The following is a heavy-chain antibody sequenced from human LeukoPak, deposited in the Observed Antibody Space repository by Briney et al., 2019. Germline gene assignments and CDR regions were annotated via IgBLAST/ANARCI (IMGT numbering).Heavy chain of an antibody. CDR1: GFTFSSYA. J-gene: IGHJ1*01. V-gene: IGHV3-23*01. CDR3: AKDRGAYTSGWSEYFQH. D-gene: IGHD6-19*01. Sequence: HPGGSLRLSCAASGFTFSSYAMSWVRQAPGKGLEWVSAISGGGGNTFYADSVKGRFTISRDNSKNTLYLQMDSLRVEDTATYYCAKDRGAYTSGWSEYFQHWGQGTLVTVSS. CDR2: ISGGGGNT.